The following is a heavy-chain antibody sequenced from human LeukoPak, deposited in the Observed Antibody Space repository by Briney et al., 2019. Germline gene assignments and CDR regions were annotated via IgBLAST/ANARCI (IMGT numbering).Heavy chain of an antibody. CDR1: GGSISSSSYY. Sequence: SETLSLTYTVSGGSISSSSYYWGWIRQPPGKGLEWIGSIYYSGSTYHNPSLKSRVTISVDTSKNQFSLKLSSVTAADTAVYYCARHPMLRLDAFDIWGQGTMVTVSS. V-gene: IGHV4-39*01. CDR2: IYYSGST. D-gene: IGHD5-12*01. J-gene: IGHJ3*02. CDR3: ARHPMLRLDAFDI.